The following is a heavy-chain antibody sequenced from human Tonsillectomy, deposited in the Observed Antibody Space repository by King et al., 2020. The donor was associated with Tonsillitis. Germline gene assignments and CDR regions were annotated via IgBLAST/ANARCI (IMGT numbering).Heavy chain of an antibody. CDR2: FYYSGKP. D-gene: IGHD2-15*01. J-gene: IGHJ4*02. Sequence: QLQESGPGLVKPSETLSLTCTVSGGSISSSSYYCGWIRQPPGKGLVWIWTFYYSGKPYYNASLKSRVTISVDTSKNQFSLKLSSVTAADTAVYYCARLGDCSGGSCYPWHRPLDYWGQGTLVTVSS. CDR1: GGSISSSSYY. V-gene: IGHV4-39*01. CDR3: ARLGDCSGGSCYPWHRPLDY.